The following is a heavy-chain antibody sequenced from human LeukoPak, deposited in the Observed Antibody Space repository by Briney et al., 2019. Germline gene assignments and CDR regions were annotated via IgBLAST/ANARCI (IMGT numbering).Heavy chain of an antibody. CDR1: GGSISSGGYY. CDR3: AGVYSGSYYNAFDI. CDR2: IYYSGST. Sequence: SSETLSLTCTVSGGSISSGGYYWTWIRQHPGKGLEWIGYIYYSGSTYYNPSLKSRITISVDKSKNQFPLKLSSVTAADTAVYYCAGVYSGSYYNAFDIWGQGTMVTVSS. D-gene: IGHD1-26*01. V-gene: IGHV4-31*09. J-gene: IGHJ3*02.